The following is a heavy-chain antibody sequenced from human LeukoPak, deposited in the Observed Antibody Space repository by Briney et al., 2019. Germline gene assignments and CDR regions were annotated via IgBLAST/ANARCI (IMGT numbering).Heavy chain of an antibody. D-gene: IGHD3-10*01. CDR1: GFTFSSYT. V-gene: IGHV3-21*01. CDR3: ARDYGSLDY. J-gene: IGHJ4*02. Sequence: GGSLRLSCAVSGFTFSSYTMNWVRQAPGKGLEWVSTISTSSSYKYYADSVKGRFTISRDNAKNSLYLQMNSLRVEDTAVYYCARDYGSLDYRGQGTLVTVSS. CDR2: ISTSSSYK.